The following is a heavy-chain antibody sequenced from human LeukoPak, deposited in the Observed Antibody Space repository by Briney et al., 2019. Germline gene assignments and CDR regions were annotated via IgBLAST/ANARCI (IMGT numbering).Heavy chain of an antibody. Sequence: GGSLRLSCAASGFTFSSYWMTWVRQAPGKGLEWVANIKQDGSEKYYVDSVKGRFTISRDNSKNTLYLQMNSLRAEDTAVYYCAKSGTGYSSGWYQHWGQGTLVTVSS. CDR3: AKSGTGYSSGWYQH. V-gene: IGHV3-7*05. D-gene: IGHD6-19*01. J-gene: IGHJ1*01. CDR1: GFTFSSYW. CDR2: IKQDGSEK.